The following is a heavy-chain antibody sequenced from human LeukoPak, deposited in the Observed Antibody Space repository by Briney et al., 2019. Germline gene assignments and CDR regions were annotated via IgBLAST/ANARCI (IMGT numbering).Heavy chain of an antibody. CDR3: ARQYYSFYYYYYGMDV. D-gene: IGHD3-10*01. CDR1: GGSISSYY. CDR2: IYYSGST. Sequence: SETLSLTCTVSGGSISSYYWSWIRQPPGKGLEWIGYIYYSGSTNYNPSLKSRVTISVDTSKNQFSLKLSSVTAADTAVYYCARQYYSFYYYYYGMDVWGQGTTVTVSS. V-gene: IGHV4-59*01. J-gene: IGHJ6*02.